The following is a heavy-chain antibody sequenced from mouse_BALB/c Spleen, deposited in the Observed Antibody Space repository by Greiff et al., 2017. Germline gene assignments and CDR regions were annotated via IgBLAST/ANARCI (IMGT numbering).Heavy chain of an antibody. CDR1: GFTFTDYY. D-gene: IGHD1-1*01. J-gene: IGHJ3*01. Sequence: EVKVVESGGGLVQPGGSLRLSCATSGFTFTDYYMSWVRQPPGKALEWLGFIRNKANGYTTEYSASVKGRFTISRDNSQSILYLQMNTLRAEDSATYYCARDLGSSPFAYWGQGTLVTVSA. CDR2: IRNKANGYTT. V-gene: IGHV7-3*02. CDR3: ARDLGSSPFAY.